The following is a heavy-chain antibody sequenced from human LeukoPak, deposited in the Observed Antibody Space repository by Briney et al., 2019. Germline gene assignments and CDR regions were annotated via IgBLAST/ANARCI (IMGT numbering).Heavy chain of an antibody. CDR2: MSSSGDSI. CDR3: ASSGYDLHWYFDL. Sequence: PGGSLRLSCAASGFTFSTYTINWVRQAPGKGLQWVSSMSSSGDSIHLADSVKGRFSISRDSANNSLYLQMNSLGAEDTAVYYCASSGYDLHWYFDLWGRGTLVTVSS. V-gene: IGHV3-21*01. J-gene: IGHJ2*01. CDR1: GFTFSTYT. D-gene: IGHD5-12*01.